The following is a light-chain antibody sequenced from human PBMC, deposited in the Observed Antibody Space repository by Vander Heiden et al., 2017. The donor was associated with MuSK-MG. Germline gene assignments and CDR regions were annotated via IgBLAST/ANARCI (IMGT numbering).Light chain of an antibody. CDR3: CSYAGSSGLSYV. CDR1: SSDVGSHDL. V-gene: IGLV2-23*01. Sequence: QSALTQPASVSGSTGQSITISCTGTSSDVGSHDLVSWYQQHPGRAPKVMIYEDTKRPSGVSNRFTGSKSGNTASLTISGLQAEDEADYYCCSYAGSSGLSYVFGTGTKVTVL. CDR2: EDT. J-gene: IGLJ1*01.